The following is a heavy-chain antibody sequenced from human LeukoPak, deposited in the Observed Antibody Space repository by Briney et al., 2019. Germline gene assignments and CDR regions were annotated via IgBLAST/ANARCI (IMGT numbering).Heavy chain of an antibody. Sequence: GGSLRLSCAASGFTFSSYGMHWVRQAPGKGLEWVAVISYDGSNKYYADSVKGRFTISRDNSKNTLYLQMNSLRAEDTAVYYCAKVTAVAGTAGYNWFGPWGQGTLVTVSS. CDR1: GFTFSSYG. V-gene: IGHV3-30*18. CDR3: AKVTAVAGTAGYNWFGP. D-gene: IGHD6-19*01. J-gene: IGHJ5*02. CDR2: ISYDGSNK.